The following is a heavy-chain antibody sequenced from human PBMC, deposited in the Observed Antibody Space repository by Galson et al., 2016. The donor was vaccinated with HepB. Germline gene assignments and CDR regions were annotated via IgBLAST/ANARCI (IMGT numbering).Heavy chain of an antibody. CDR3: GDLGDFDF. CDR1: GFTLSDHY. Sequence: SLRLSCATSGFTLSDHYIEWVRQAPGKGLEWIGLIRNGVERYSTEYAASVRGRFSLSRDDSKKSVYLQMNSLKTEDTAVYYCGDLGDFDFWGQGTLVTVSS. V-gene: IGHV3-72*01. J-gene: IGHJ4*02. CDR2: IRNGVERYST. D-gene: IGHD3-16*01.